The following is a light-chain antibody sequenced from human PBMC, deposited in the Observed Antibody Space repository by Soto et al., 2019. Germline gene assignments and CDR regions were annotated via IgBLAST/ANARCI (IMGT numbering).Light chain of an antibody. CDR2: EVS. V-gene: IGLV2-14*01. J-gene: IGLJ1*01. CDR1: SGDVGGYNY. Sequence: QSALTQPASVSGSPGQSITISCTGTSGDVGGYNYVSWYQQHPGKAPKLMIYEVSNRPSGVSNRFSGSKSGNTASLTISGLQAEDEADYYCSSYTSSSTQVFGTGTKVTVL. CDR3: SSYTSSSTQV.